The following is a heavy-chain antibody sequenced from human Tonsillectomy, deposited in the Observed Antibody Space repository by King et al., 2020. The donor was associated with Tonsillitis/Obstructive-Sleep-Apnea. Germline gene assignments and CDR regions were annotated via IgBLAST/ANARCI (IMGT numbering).Heavy chain of an antibody. Sequence: VQLVESGGGLVQPGGSLRLSCSASGFTFSYYPMYWVRQAPGKGLQYVSGISKNGGDTYYADSAKGRFTISRDNSKNTLSLQMSGLRAEDTAVYYCVKDRSSSLWYWGQGTLVTVSS. CDR3: VKDRSSSLWY. CDR2: ISKNGGDT. J-gene: IGHJ4*02. D-gene: IGHD3-3*01. V-gene: IGHV3-64D*06. CDR1: GFTFSYYP.